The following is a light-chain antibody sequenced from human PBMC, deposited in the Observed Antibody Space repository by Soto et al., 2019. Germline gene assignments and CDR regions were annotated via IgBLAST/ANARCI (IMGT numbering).Light chain of an antibody. Sequence: EVVLTQSPATLSLSPGERATLSCRASQSIRTSLAWYQQKPGQAPRLVIFDASNRANGVPARFGGSGSGTDFTLTINSLEPEDFALYYCQQRNSWPPITFGQGTRLEIK. J-gene: IGKJ5*01. CDR3: QQRNSWPPIT. V-gene: IGKV3-11*01. CDR1: QSIRTS. CDR2: DAS.